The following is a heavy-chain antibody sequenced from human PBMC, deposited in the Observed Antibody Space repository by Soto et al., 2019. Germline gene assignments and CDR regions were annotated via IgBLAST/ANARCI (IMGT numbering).Heavy chain of an antibody. J-gene: IGHJ3*02. D-gene: IGHD3-9*01. CDR2: IYYSGST. CDR3: ARVGGFDWLLYDAFDI. V-gene: IGHV4-61*01. CDR1: GGSVSSGSYY. Sequence: PSETLSLTCTVSGGSVSSGSYYWSWIRQPPGKGLEWIGYIYYSGSTNYNPSLKSRVTISVDTSKNQFSLKLSSVTAADTAVYYCARVGGFDWLLYDAFDIWGQGTMVTVSS.